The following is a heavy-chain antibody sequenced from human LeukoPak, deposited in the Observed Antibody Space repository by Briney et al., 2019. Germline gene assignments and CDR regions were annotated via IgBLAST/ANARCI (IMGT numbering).Heavy chain of an antibody. V-gene: IGHV3-66*01. D-gene: IGHD6-13*01. J-gene: IGHJ6*02. CDR2: IYSGGST. CDR3: ARDSVAAAGA. CDR1: GFTVSSNY. Sequence: GGSLGLSCAASGFTVSSNYMSWVRQAPGKGLEWVSVIYSGGSTYYADSVKGRFTISRDNSKNTLYLQMNSLRAEDTAVYYCARDSVAAAGAWGQGTTVTVSS.